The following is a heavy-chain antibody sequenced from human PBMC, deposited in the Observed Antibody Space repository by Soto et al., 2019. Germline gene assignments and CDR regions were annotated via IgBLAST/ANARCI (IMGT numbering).Heavy chain of an antibody. Sequence: SVKVSCKASGGTFSSYAISWVRQAPGQGLEWMGGIIPIFGTANYAQKFQGRVTITADKSTSTAYMEPSSLRSEDTAVYYCARDHSSSSEGYYYYYGMDVWGQGTTVTVSS. D-gene: IGHD6-6*01. CDR1: GGTFSSYA. V-gene: IGHV1-69*06. J-gene: IGHJ6*02. CDR2: IIPIFGTA. CDR3: ARDHSSSSEGYYYYYGMDV.